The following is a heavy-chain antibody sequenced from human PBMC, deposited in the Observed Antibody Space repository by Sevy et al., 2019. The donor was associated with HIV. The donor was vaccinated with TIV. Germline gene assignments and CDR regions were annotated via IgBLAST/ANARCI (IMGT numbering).Heavy chain of an antibody. CDR3: AKDRVSGTYYTGDFDY. CDR1: GFTFSTYA. CDR2: ISLSGGDT. D-gene: IGHD3-10*01. Sequence: GGSLRLSCAASGFTFSTYAMTWVRQAPGKGLEWVSVISLSGGDTYYANSVKGRFTISRDNSKTTLYLQMNSLTAEDTAVYYCAKDRVSGTYYTGDFDYWGQGTLVTVSS. V-gene: IGHV3-23*01. J-gene: IGHJ4*02.